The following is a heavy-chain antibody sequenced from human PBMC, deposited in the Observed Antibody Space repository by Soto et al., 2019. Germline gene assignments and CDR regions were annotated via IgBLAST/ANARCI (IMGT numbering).Heavy chain of an antibody. CDR2: INPNSGGT. CDR1: GYTFTGYC. V-gene: IGHV1-2*04. Sequence: ASVKVSCKASGYTFTGYCMHWVRQAPGQGLEWMGWINPNSGGTNYAQKFQGWVTMTRDTSISTAYMELSRLRSDDTAVYYCARDRAHYDFWSGYKTHAFDIWGQGTMVTVSS. D-gene: IGHD3-3*01. CDR3: ARDRAHYDFWSGYKTHAFDI. J-gene: IGHJ3*02.